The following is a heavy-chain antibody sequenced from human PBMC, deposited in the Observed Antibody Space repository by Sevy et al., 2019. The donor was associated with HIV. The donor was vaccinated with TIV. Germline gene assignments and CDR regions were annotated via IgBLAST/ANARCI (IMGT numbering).Heavy chain of an antibody. CDR3: ARDLPPSATTVAHFDY. D-gene: IGHD4-17*01. Sequence: GGSLRLSCAASGFTFSSYEMNWVRQAPGKGLEWVSYITNSGSAEYYSDSGRGRFTISRDNTKNPLYLQMNSLRAEDTALYYCARDLPPSATTVAHFDYWGRGTLVTVSS. CDR1: GFTFSSYE. CDR2: ITNSGSAE. V-gene: IGHV3-48*03. J-gene: IGHJ4*02.